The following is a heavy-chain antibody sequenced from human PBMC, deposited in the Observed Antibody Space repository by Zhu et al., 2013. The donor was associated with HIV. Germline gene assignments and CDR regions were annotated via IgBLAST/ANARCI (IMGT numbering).Heavy chain of an antibody. CDR2: INHSGST. CDR1: GGSFSGYY. CDR3: ATASGSSCYSA. D-gene: IGHD2-15*01. V-gene: IGHV4-34*01. Sequence: QVQLQQWGAGLLKPSETLSLTCAVYGGSFSGYYWSWIRQPPGKGLEWIGEINHSGSTNYNPSLKSRVTISVDTSKNQFSLKLSSVTAADTAVYYCATASGSSCYSAWGQGTLVTVSS. J-gene: IGHJ5*02.